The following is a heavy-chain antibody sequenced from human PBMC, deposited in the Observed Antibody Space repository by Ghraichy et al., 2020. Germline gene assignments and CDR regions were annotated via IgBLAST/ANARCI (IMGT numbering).Heavy chain of an antibody. Sequence: SETLSLTCTVSGGSISSYYWSWIRQPPGKGLEWIGYIYYSGSTNYNPSLKSRVTISVDTSKNQFSLKLSSVTAADTAVYYCAGRRLSTYYYESSVDYWGQGTLVTVSS. D-gene: IGHD3-22*01. V-gene: IGHV4-59*01. CDR2: IYYSGST. J-gene: IGHJ4*02. CDR1: GGSISSYY. CDR3: AGRRLSTYYYESSVDY.